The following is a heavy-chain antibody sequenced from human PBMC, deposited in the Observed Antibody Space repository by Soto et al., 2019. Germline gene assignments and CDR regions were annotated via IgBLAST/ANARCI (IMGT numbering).Heavy chain of an antibody. V-gene: IGHV1-69*12. CDR2: IIPIFGTT. CDR1: GGTFSNHA. Sequence: QVQVVQSGAEVKRPGSSVKVSCTASGGTFSNHAINWVRQAPGQGLEWMGVIIPIFGTTDYAQEFQGRVSFTADESTTTAYMELSSPRSEDTAMYYCATDQTREGTYDGNSLDYWGQGTLLTVSS. D-gene: IGHD5-12*01. CDR3: ATDQTREGTYDGNSLDY. J-gene: IGHJ4*02.